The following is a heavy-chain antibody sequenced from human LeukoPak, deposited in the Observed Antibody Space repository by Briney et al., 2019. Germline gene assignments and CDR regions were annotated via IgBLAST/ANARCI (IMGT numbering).Heavy chain of an antibody. CDR1: GGSISSSNW. CDR3: ARSCSSTSCYSSADWFDP. CDR2: IYHSGST. D-gene: IGHD2-2*01. V-gene: IGHV4-4*02. Sequence: PSGTLSLTCAVSGGSISSSNWWSWVRQPPGKGLEWIGEIYHSGSTNYNPSLKSRVTISVDKSKNLFSLKLSSVTAADTAVYYCARSCSSTSCYSSADWFDPWGQGTLVTVSS. J-gene: IGHJ5*02.